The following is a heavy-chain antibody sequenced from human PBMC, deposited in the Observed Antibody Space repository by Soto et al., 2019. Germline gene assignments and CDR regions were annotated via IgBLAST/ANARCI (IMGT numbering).Heavy chain of an antibody. Sequence: ASVKVSCKASGYTFTGYYMHWVRQAPGQGLEWMGWINPNSGGTNYAQKFQGWVTMTRDTSISTAYMELSRLRSDDTAVYYCARDRAWAGSYHSGYYYGMDVWGQGTTVTVSS. V-gene: IGHV1-2*04. J-gene: IGHJ6*02. CDR2: INPNSGGT. CDR1: GYTFTGYY. CDR3: ARDRAWAGSYHSGYYYGMDV. D-gene: IGHD1-26*01.